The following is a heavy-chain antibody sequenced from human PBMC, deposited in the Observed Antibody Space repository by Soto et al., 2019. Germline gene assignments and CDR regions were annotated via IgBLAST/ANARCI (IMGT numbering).Heavy chain of an antibody. CDR1: GGSISSGGYS. Sequence: SETPSLTCAVSGGSISSGGYSWSWIRQPPGKGLEWIGYIYHSGSTYYNPSLRSRVTISVDTSKNQFSLKLSSVTAADTAVYYCARQHGYSSGWYDYWGQGTLVTVSS. CDR3: ARQHGYSSGWYDY. V-gene: IGHV4-30-2*03. J-gene: IGHJ4*02. CDR2: IYHSGST. D-gene: IGHD6-19*01.